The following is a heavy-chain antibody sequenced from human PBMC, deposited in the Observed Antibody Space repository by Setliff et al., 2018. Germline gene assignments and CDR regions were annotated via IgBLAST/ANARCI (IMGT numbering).Heavy chain of an antibody. V-gene: IGHV3-23*01. CDR3: AKFSSVPGSRFFDY. Sequence: GGSLRLSCAASGFTFSSSSMTWARQAPGKGLEWVSAINSGGSSTYYADSVKGRFTISRDNSKNTLYLQMNSLRAEDTAVYSCAKFSSVPGSRFFDYWGQGALVTVSS. CDR2: INSGGSST. D-gene: IGHD2-2*01. J-gene: IGHJ4*02. CDR1: GFTFSSSS.